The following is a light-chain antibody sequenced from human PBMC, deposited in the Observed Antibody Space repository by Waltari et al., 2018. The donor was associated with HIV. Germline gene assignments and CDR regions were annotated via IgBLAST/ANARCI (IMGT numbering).Light chain of an antibody. CDR3: QQSFSGFS. CDR1: HNISGF. J-gene: IGKJ3*01. V-gene: IGKV1-39*01. Sequence: IQLTQSPSSLSAYLADNVTITCRHSHNISGFLNWYQQKPGKAPKLLVFATSSLQSGIPSRFKGSASGMDFSLTINSLHPEDFATYYCQQSFSGFSFGPGTSVD. CDR2: ATS.